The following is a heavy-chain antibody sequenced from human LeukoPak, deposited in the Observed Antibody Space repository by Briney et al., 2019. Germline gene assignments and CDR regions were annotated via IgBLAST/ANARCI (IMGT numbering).Heavy chain of an antibody. D-gene: IGHD3-22*01. CDR1: GFTFSSYG. Sequence: PGGSLRLSCAASGFTFSSYGMHWVRQAPGKGLEWVAVIWYDGSNKYYADSVKGRFTISRDNSKNTLYLQMNSLRAEGTAVYYCARRHYYDSSGHGAFDIWGQGTIVTVSS. J-gene: IGHJ3*02. CDR2: IWYDGSNK. CDR3: ARRHYYDSSGHGAFDI. V-gene: IGHV3-33*01.